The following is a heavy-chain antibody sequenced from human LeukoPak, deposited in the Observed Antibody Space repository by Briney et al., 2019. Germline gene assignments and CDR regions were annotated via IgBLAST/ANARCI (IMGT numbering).Heavy chain of an antibody. D-gene: IGHD6-13*01. J-gene: IGHJ4*02. CDR3: AKDPEQRYSSSWYYFDY. Sequence: GGSLRLSCAASGFTFSSYAMSWVRQAPGKGLEWVSAISGSGGSTYYADSVKGRFTISRDNSKNTLYLQMNSLRAEDTAVYYCAKDPEQRYSSSWYYFDYWGQGTLVTVSS. CDR2: ISGSGGST. CDR1: GFTFSSYA. V-gene: IGHV3-23*01.